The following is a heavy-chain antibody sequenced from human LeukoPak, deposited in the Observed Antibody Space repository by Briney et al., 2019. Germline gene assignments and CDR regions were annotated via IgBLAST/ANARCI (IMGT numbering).Heavy chain of an antibody. V-gene: IGHV3-30*19. Sequence: PGGSLRLSCGASGFTFSRYGMHWVRQAPGKGLEWMAVISYDGSNKYYADSVKGRFTISRDNSKNTLYLQMNSLRAEDTAVYYCARDPGIAAAGTSGRGYYYMDVWGKGTTVTVSS. CDR3: ARDPGIAAAGTSGRGYYYMDV. CDR2: ISYDGSNK. J-gene: IGHJ6*03. CDR1: GFTFSRYG. D-gene: IGHD6-13*01.